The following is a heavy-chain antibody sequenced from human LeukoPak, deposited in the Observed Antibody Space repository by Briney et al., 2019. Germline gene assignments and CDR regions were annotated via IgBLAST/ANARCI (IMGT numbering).Heavy chain of an antibody. CDR3: AREPTGGYGDYGDAAYYFDY. D-gene: IGHD4-17*01. J-gene: IGHJ4*02. CDR1: GFTFSDYY. V-gene: IGHV3-11*04. CDR2: ISSSGSTI. Sequence: GGSLRLSCAASGFTFSDYYMSWIRQAPGKGLEWVSYISSSGSTIYYADSVKGRFTISRDNAKNSLYLQMNSLRAEDTAVYYCAREPTGGYGDYGDAAYYFDYWGQGTLVTVSS.